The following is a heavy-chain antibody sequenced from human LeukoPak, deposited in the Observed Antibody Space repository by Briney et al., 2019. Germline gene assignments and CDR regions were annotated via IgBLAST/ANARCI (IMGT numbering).Heavy chain of an antibody. CDR3: AKATNDYDYLYGMDV. CDR1: GFTFSSYG. D-gene: IGHD5-24*01. V-gene: IGHV3-30*18. CDR2: ISYDGSNK. Sequence: GGSLRLSCAASGFTFSSYGMHWVRQAPGKGLEGVAVISYDGSNKYYADSVKGRFTISRDNSKNTLYLQMNSLRAADTAVYYCAKATNDYDYLYGMDVWGQGTTVTVSS. J-gene: IGHJ6*02.